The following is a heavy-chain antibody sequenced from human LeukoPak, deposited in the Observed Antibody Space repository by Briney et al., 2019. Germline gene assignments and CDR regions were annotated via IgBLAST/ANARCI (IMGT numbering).Heavy chain of an antibody. Sequence: EGSLSLSCAVSGFTFGDYAMTWFRQAPGKGLVWVSRVSTDGDIISYADSVKGRFTISRDNAKNTVYLQMNSLRAEDTAVYYCVRDRTTVTLFDSWGQGTLVTVSS. V-gene: IGHV3-74*01. CDR3: VRDRTTVTLFDS. CDR1: GFTFGDYA. J-gene: IGHJ4*02. D-gene: IGHD4-17*01. CDR2: VSTDGDII.